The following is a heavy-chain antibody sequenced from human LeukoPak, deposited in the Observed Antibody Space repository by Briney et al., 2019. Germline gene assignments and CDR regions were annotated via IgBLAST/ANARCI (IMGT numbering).Heavy chain of an antibody. J-gene: IGHJ4*02. Sequence: ASVKVSCKASGYTFTTYAISWVRQAPGQGLEWMGIINPSGGSTSYAQKFQGRVTMTRDMSTSTVYMELSSLRSEDTAVYYCARDPKRITDLRYFDYWGQGTLVTVSS. V-gene: IGHV1-46*01. CDR3: ARDPKRITDLRYFDY. CDR1: GYTFTTYA. D-gene: IGHD3-10*01. CDR2: INPSGGST.